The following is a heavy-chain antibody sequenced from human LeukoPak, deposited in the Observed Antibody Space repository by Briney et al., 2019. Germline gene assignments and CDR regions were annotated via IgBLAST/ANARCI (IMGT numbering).Heavy chain of an antibody. V-gene: IGHV3-15*01. CDR3: TTNPYDKTGYHI. CDR1: GLTFTNAW. CDR2: IKSKRDGGTT. J-gene: IGHJ3*02. Sequence: GGSLRLSCAASGLTFTNAWMTWVRQAPGKGLEWVGRIKSKRDGGTTDYAAPVKGRFTISRDDSKNTLHMQMNSLKIEDTAVYYCTTNPYDKTGYHIWGQGTVVIVSS. D-gene: IGHD3-9*01.